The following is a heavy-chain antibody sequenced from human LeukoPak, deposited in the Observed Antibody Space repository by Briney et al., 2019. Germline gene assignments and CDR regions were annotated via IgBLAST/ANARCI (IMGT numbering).Heavy chain of an antibody. V-gene: IGHV3-30*18. Sequence: GRALRLSCAASGFTFSSYGMHWVRQAPGKGLEGVAVISYDGSKKYYAVSVKGRFTISRDNSKNTQYLQMNSLKSEDTAVYYCAKSQSGSVDAFDIWGQGTMVTVSS. CDR1: GFTFSSYG. CDR2: ISYDGSKK. D-gene: IGHD3-10*01. J-gene: IGHJ3*02. CDR3: AKSQSGSVDAFDI.